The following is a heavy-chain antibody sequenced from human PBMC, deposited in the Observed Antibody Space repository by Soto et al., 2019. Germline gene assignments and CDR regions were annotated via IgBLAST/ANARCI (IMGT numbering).Heavy chain of an antibody. D-gene: IGHD3-22*01. CDR1: GGTFSTYT. CDR2: IIPMIGLA. J-gene: IGHJ4*02. Sequence: QVQLVQSGAEVRKPGSSVNISCKASGGTFSTYTITWVRQAPGQGLEWMGRIIPMIGLANYAQNFQGRVTITADKSTTSAYMVVRRLTSEDTAVFYCARGGSGYYSWGQGSLVTVSS. CDR3: ARGGSGYYS. V-gene: IGHV1-69*02.